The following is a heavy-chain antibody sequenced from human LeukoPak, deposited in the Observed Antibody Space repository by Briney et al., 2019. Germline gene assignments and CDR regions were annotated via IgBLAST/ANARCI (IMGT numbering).Heavy chain of an antibody. V-gene: IGHV1-18*01. CDR2: ISGNNYNP. D-gene: IGHD2-2*01. J-gene: IGHJ4*02. CDR1: GYTFSNFG. CDR3: ARDGTSTDDY. Sequence: GSSVKLSCKASGYTFSNFGINWVRQAPGQGLEWMGWISGNNYNPNYGQKFQGRFTLTTDSSTSTAYMELRNLRSDDTAVYYCARDGTSTDDYWGQGTVDTVSS.